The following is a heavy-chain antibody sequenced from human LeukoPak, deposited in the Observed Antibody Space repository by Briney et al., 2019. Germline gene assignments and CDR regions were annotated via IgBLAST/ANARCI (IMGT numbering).Heavy chain of an antibody. CDR1: GFTFSSYW. D-gene: IGHD1-26*01. CDR2: IKQDGGEI. J-gene: IGHJ4*02. Sequence: GGSLRLSCAASGFTFSSYWMSWVRQAPGKGLEWVANIKQDGGEIYYVDSVKGRFTISRDNAKNSLSLQMNSLRAEDTAVYYCARAKVVGATHFDYWGQETLVTVSS. V-gene: IGHV3-7*01. CDR3: ARAKVVGATHFDY.